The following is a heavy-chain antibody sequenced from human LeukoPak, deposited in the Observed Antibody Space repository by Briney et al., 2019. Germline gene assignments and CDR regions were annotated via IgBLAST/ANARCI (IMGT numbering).Heavy chain of an antibody. V-gene: IGHV5-51*01. J-gene: IGHJ5*02. CDR1: GYGFANYW. D-gene: IGHD1-1*01. Sequence: GESLKISCKASGYGFANYWIGWVRQMPGRGLEWMGLIYLSGSATVYSPSFEGQVTISADKSTNTAYLHWSGLEASDTALYFCGSAIHGTTWFDPWGQGTLVTVSP. CDR2: IYLSGSAT. CDR3: GSAIHGTTWFDP.